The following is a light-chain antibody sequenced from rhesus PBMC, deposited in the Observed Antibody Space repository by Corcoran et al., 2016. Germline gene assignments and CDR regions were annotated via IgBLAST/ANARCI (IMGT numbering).Light chain of an antibody. J-gene: IGKJ2*01. CDR1: QDISSY. V-gene: IGKV1-38*01. Sequence: DIQLTQSPSSLSASVGDRVTITCRASQDISSYLAWYQQKPGKAPNLLIYDASNLQSGVPSRFSGIGSGTHFPLTISSLQPEDFAVYYCQQRNGYPYSFGRVTKLEIK. CDR3: QQRNGYPYS. CDR2: DAS.